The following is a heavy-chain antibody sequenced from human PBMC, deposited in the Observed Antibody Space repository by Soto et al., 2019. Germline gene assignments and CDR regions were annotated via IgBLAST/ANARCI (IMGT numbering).Heavy chain of an antibody. J-gene: IGHJ4*02. Sequence: QVQLQESGPGLVKPSGTLSLTCAVSGDSISNNNWWTWVRQPPGKGLVWIGELYHTGNTNYNPSLERRVTMSVVKSKTQFSLKLTSVTAADTAVYYCARGGSSLDYWGQGTLVTVSS. D-gene: IGHD1-26*01. CDR2: LYHTGNT. CDR1: GDSISNNNW. V-gene: IGHV4-4*02. CDR3: ARGGSSLDY.